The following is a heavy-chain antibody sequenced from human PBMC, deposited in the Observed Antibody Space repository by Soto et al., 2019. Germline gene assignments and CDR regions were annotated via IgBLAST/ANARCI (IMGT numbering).Heavy chain of an antibody. Sequence: PSETLSLTCAVYGGSFSGYYWSWIRQPPGKGLEWIGEVNHSGSTNYNPSLKSRVTISVDTSKNQFSLKLSSVTAADTAVYYCATASVRDYGSGRPAFDSWGQGSLVTVSS. V-gene: IGHV4-34*01. D-gene: IGHD3-10*01. J-gene: IGHJ4*02. CDR2: VNHSGST. CDR3: ATASVRDYGSGRPAFDS. CDR1: GGSFSGYY.